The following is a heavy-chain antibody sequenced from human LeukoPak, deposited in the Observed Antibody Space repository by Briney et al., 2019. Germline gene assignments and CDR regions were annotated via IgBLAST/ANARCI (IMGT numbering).Heavy chain of an antibody. V-gene: IGHV3-49*04. D-gene: IGHD4-23*01. CDR1: GFTFGDYA. CDR2: IRSKIYGGTP. Sequence: PGRSLRLSCTASGFTFGDYAMTWVRQAPGKGLEWVGFIRSKIYGGTPEYAASVKGRFTISRDDSKGIAYLQMNSLETEDTAVYYCTRLGKDYWGQGTLVTVSS. J-gene: IGHJ4*02. CDR3: TRLGKDY.